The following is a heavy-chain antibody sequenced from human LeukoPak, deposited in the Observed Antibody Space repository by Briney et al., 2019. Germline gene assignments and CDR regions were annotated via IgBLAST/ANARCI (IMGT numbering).Heavy chain of an antibody. J-gene: IGHJ4*02. D-gene: IGHD3-22*01. CDR2: IPYDGSNT. V-gene: IGHV3-30*12. CDR3: ARRAGDYSHPYDY. Sequence: GGSLRLSCAASGFTLSSYGMHWVRQAPGKGLEWVAFIPYDGSNTYYTDSVKGRFTISRDNSKNTLYLQMNSLRAEDTAVYYCARRAGDYSHPYDYWGQGILVTVSS. CDR1: GFTLSSYG.